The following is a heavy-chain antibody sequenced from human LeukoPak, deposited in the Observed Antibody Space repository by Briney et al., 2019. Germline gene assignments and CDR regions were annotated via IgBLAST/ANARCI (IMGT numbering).Heavy chain of an antibody. Sequence: PGGSLRLSCAVSGFAVRSNYVSWVRQAPGKSLEWVSVIYSTGTTFYADSVKGRFTISRDDSKNTVYLQMNSLRPEDTAVYFCARDRGPGWFDPWGQGTLVTVSS. CDR1: GFAVRSNY. CDR2: IYSTGTT. D-gene: IGHD3-10*01. CDR3: ARDRGPGWFDP. J-gene: IGHJ5*02. V-gene: IGHV3-66*03.